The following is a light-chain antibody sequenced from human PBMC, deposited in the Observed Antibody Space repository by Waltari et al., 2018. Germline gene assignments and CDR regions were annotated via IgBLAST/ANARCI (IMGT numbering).Light chain of an antibody. Sequence: QSVLTQPPSASGTPGQRVIISCSGGTSNIGSHYVYWYQHVPGTAPKLLIYKNDQRPSGVPDRFSASKSGTSASLAIVGLRSEDEATYYCVAWDDSRSGRLFCGGTKVTVL. V-gene: IGLV1-47*01. CDR2: KND. CDR1: TSNIGSHY. CDR3: VAWDDSRSGRL. J-gene: IGLJ2*01.